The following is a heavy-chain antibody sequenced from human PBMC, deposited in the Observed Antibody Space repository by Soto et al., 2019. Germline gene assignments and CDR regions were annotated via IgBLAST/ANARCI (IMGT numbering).Heavy chain of an antibody. D-gene: IGHD2-8*01. Sequence: GESLKISCQISGYPFTDYWIAWVRQMTGKGLEWMGIIFPADSEIRYSPSFRGHVTISADTSISTAYLQWSSLEASDTAIYYCARPFYRGYCTDGVCYSYDYWGHGTLVTVSS. CDR1: GYPFTDYW. J-gene: IGHJ4*01. V-gene: IGHV5-51*01. CDR3: ARPFYRGYCTDGVCYSYDY. CDR2: IFPADSEI.